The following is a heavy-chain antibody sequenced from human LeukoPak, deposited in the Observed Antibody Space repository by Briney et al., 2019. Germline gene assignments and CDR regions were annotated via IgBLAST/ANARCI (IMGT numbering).Heavy chain of an antibody. Sequence: GGSLRLSCAASGFTFSGSALHWVRQASGKGLEWVGRIGSTANGYATAYAASVKGRFTISRDDSKTTASLEMDSLKTEDTAVYYCTGNYYGSGSYADFDYWGQGTLVTVSS. CDR1: GFTFSGSA. J-gene: IGHJ4*02. D-gene: IGHD3-10*01. CDR2: IGSTANGYAT. V-gene: IGHV3-73*01. CDR3: TGNYYGSGSYADFDY.